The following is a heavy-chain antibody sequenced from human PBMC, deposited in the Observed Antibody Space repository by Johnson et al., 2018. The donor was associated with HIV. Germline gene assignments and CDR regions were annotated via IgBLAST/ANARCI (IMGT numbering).Heavy chain of an antibody. J-gene: IGHJ3*02. CDR2: IGTTGDT. CDR3: AKEGPPFDI. CDR1: GFTFSNYD. Sequence: VRLVESGGGLVQPGGSLRLSCAASGFTFSNYDMHWVRQVTGKGLEWVSSIGTTGDTYYPGSVKGRFTISRENAKNSLYLQMNSLRAEDTAVYYCAKEGPPFDIWGQGTMVTVSS. V-gene: IGHV3-13*01.